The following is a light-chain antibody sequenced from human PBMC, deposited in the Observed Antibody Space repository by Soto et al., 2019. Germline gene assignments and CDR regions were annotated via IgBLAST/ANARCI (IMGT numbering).Light chain of an antibody. CDR3: FSYTSSGTYV. V-gene: IGLV2-14*01. CDR1: SSDVGNYKY. J-gene: IGLJ1*01. Sequence: QSALTQPACVSGSPGQSITISCTGTSSDVGNYKYVSWYQQHPGKAPKLMIYEVSNRPSGVSNRFSGSKSGNTASLTISGLQAEDETDYYCFSYTSSGTYVFGTGTKLTVL. CDR2: EVS.